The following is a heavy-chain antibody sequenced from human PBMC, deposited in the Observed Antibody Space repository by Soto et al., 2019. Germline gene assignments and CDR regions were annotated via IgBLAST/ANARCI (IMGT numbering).Heavy chain of an antibody. CDR2: INPNSGDK. CDR1: GYTFTAYY. CDR3: ATLDWAEVGPVAATGGSDH. Sequence: QVQLVQSGAEVKKPGASVKVSCKASGYTFTAYYMHWVRQTPGQGLEWMGQINPNSGDKKYARQFQGRVTMTRDTSSSTAYMELSSLTSDATAVYYCATLDWAEVGPVAATGGSDHWGQGTLVTVSS. J-gene: IGHJ5*02. V-gene: IGHV1-2*06. D-gene: IGHD6-13*01.